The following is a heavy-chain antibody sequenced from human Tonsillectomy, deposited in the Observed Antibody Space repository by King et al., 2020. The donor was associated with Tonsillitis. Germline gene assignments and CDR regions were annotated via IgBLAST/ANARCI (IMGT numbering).Heavy chain of an antibody. Sequence: QLQESGPGLVKPSETLSLTCTVSGGSISSYYLSWIRQPPGKGLEWIGYIYYSGSTNYKPSLKSRVTISVDTSKNQFSLKLSSVTAADTAVYYCARVGRRPRPRGYYYYMDVWGKGTTVTVSS. CDR3: ARVGRRPRPRGYYYYMDV. CDR2: IYYSGST. J-gene: IGHJ6*03. V-gene: IGHV4-59*01. D-gene: IGHD3-10*01. CDR1: GGSISSYY.